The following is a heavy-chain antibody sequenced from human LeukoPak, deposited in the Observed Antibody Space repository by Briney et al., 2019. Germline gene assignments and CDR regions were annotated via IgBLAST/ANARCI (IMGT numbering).Heavy chain of an antibody. CDR3: ARGDGYNPHVDY. V-gene: IGHV4-39*07. J-gene: IGHJ4*02. D-gene: IGHD5-24*01. CDR2: IYHSGST. CDR1: GGSISSSSYY. Sequence: SETLSLTCTVSGGSISSSSYYWGWIRQPPGKGLEWIGSIYHSGSTYYNPSLKSRVTISVDTSKKQFSLRLSSVTAADTALYYCARGDGYNPHVDYWGQGTLVTVSS.